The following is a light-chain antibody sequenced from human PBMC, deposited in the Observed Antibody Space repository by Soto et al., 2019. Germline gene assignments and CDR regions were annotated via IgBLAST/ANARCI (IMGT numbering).Light chain of an antibody. CDR3: HQDGSSPLT. Sequence: EIVLTQSPGTLSLSPGERATLSCRASQSVSSSYLAWYLQKPGQAPRLLIYGASSRATGIPDRFSGSGSGTDFTLTISRLEPEDFAVYYCHQDGSSPLTFGPGTKVDIK. CDR1: QSVSSSY. J-gene: IGKJ3*01. V-gene: IGKV3-20*01. CDR2: GAS.